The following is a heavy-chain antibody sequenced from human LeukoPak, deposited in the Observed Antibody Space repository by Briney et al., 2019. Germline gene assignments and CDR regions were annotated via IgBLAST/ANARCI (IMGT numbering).Heavy chain of an antibody. Sequence: GGSLRLSCAASGFTFSSYAMNWVRQAPGKGLEWVAVISYDGSNKYYADSVKGRFTISRDNSKNTLYLQMNSLRAEDTAVYYCAREVGYLWGQGTMVTASS. CDR1: GFTFSSYA. CDR2: ISYDGSNK. J-gene: IGHJ3*01. V-gene: IGHV3-30-3*01. CDR3: AREVGYL. D-gene: IGHD6-13*01.